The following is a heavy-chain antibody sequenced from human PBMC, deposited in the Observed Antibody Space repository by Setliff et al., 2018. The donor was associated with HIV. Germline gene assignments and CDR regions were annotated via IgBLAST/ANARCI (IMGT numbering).Heavy chain of an antibody. V-gene: IGHV1-2*02. J-gene: IGHJ2*01. D-gene: IGHD5-12*01. CDR2: INPNSGGT. CDR1: GYSFAAYY. CDR3: ARDPALTYSGYVYWYFDL. Sequence: ASVKVSCKAAGYSFAAYYIRWVRQAPGQGLEWMGWINPNSGGTNYAQKFQGRVTLTRDTPISTANMELSGLRSDDTAVYYCARDPALTYSGYVYWYFDLWGRGTLVTVSS.